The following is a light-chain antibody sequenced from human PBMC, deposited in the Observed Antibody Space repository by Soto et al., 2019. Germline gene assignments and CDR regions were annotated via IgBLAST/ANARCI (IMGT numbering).Light chain of an antibody. CDR2: EGS. V-gene: IGLV2-23*01. Sequence: QFALTQPASVSGSPGQSITISCPGTSRDVGSYNLVSWYQQHPGKAPKLMIYEGSKRPSGVSNRFSGSKSGNTASLTISGLQAEDEADYYCCSYAGSSTFYVFGTGTRSPS. CDR3: CSYAGSSTFYV. CDR1: SRDVGSYNL. J-gene: IGLJ1*01.